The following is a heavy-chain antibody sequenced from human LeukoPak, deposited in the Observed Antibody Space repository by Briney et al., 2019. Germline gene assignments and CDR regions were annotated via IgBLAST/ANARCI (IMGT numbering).Heavy chain of an antibody. CDR3: AKDLYSSSWYFNLFDY. V-gene: IGHV3-33*06. CDR1: GFTFSSYG. CDR2: IWYDGSNK. D-gene: IGHD6-13*01. Sequence: GRSLRLSCAASGFTFSSYGMHWVRQAPGKGLEWVAVIWYDGSNKYYADSVKGRFTISRDNSKNTLYLQMNSLRAEDTAVYYCAKDLYSSSWYFNLFDYWGQGTLVTVSS. J-gene: IGHJ4*02.